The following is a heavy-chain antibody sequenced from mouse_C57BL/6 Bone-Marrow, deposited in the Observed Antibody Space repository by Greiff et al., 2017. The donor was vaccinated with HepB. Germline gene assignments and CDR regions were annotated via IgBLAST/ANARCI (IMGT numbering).Heavy chain of an antibody. CDR1: GISITTGNYR. V-gene: IGHV3-5*01. CDR2: IYYSGTI. J-gene: IGHJ1*03. Sequence: EVKLQESGPGLVKPSQTVFLTCTVTGISITTGNYRWSWIRQFPGNKLEWIGYIYYSGTITYNPSLTSRTTITRDTPKNQFFLEMNSLTAEDTASYYCARESDPGYFDVWGTGTTVTVSS. CDR3: ARESDPGYFDV.